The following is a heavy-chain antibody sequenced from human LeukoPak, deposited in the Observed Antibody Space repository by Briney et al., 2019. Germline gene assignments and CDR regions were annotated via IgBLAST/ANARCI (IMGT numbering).Heavy chain of an antibody. Sequence: GRSLRLSCAASGFTFSNYGMHWVRQAPGKGLEWVSSISSSSSYIYYADSVKGRFTISRDNAKNSLYLQMNSLRAEDTAVYYCATVSRRSSWYGNWFDPWGQGTLVTVSS. J-gene: IGHJ5*02. D-gene: IGHD6-13*01. CDR1: GFTFSNYG. CDR3: ATVSRRSSWYGNWFDP. CDR2: ISSSSSYI. V-gene: IGHV3-21*04.